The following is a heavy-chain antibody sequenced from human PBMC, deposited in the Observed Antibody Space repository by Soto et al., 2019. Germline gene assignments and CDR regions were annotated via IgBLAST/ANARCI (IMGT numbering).Heavy chain of an antibody. CDR3: ARESDTAYALFDK. J-gene: IGHJ4*02. Sequence: GGSLRLSCAASGFTFSSYDMHWVRQAPGKGLEWVTVIWFDGKIKKYADSVKGRFTVSRDNSKNTLFLQMNSLRADDTAVYYCARESDTAYALFDKWGQGTLVTVSS. CDR1: GFTFSSYD. CDR2: IWFDGKIK. V-gene: IGHV3-33*01. D-gene: IGHD5-18*01.